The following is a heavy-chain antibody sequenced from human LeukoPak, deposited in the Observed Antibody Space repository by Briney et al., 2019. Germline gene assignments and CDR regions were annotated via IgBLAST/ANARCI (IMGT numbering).Heavy chain of an antibody. CDR2: ISGSGGST. V-gene: IGHV3-23*01. CDR3: AKAGPRIVVVVAATKFSYFDY. D-gene: IGHD2-15*01. Sequence: PGGSLRLSCAASEFTFSSYAMSWVRQAPGKGLEWVSAISGSGGSTYYADSVKGRFTISRDNSKNTLYLQMNSLRAEDTAVYYCAKAGPRIVVVVAATKFSYFDYWGQGTLVTVSS. J-gene: IGHJ4*02. CDR1: EFTFSSYA.